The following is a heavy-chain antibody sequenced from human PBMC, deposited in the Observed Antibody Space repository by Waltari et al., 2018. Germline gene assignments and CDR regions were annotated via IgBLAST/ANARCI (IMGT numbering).Heavy chain of an antibody. CDR1: GVSLTNTSSY. Sequence: QVQLQASGPGLVKPSETLSLTCSVSGVSLTNTSSYWAWIRQPPGKGLAWIGNIYYRGSTYYNPSLNSRVTMSVDTSKNQFSLNLNSVTAADTAVYYCARAARILIIFGGVSAFDPWGQGTLVTVSS. J-gene: IGHJ5*02. V-gene: IGHV4-39*01. CDR3: ARAARILIIFGGVSAFDP. D-gene: IGHD3-16*01. CDR2: IYYRGST.